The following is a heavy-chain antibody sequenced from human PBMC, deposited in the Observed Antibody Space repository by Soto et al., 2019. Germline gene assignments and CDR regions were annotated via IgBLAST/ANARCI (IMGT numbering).Heavy chain of an antibody. CDR3: ARDYSSSSYYFDY. D-gene: IGHD6-6*01. J-gene: IGHJ4*02. Sequence: VKVCCKASGYTFTGYYMHWVRQAPGQGLEWMGWINPNSGGTNYAQKFQGRVTMTRDTSISTAYMELSRLRSDDTAVYYCARDYSSSSYYFDYWGQGTLVTVSS. V-gene: IGHV1-2*02. CDR1: GYTFTGYY. CDR2: INPNSGGT.